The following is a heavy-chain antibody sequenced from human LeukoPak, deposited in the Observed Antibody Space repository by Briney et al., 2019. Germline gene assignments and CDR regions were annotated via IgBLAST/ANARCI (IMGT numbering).Heavy chain of an antibody. CDR2: IWCDGSNK. Sequence: PGGSLRLSCAASGFTFSSYGMHWVRQAPGKGLEWVAVIWCDGSNKYYADSVKGRFTISRDNSKNTLYLQMNSLRAEDTAVYYCARDRHYYDSSGYPREFDYWGQGTLVTVSS. CDR3: ARDRHYYDSSGYPREFDY. V-gene: IGHV3-33*01. D-gene: IGHD3-22*01. J-gene: IGHJ4*02. CDR1: GFTFSSYG.